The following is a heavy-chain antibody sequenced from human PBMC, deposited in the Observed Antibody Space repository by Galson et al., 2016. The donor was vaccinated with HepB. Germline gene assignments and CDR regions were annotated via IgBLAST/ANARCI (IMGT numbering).Heavy chain of an antibody. CDR2: VNHRGGT. J-gene: IGHJ5*02. CDR1: GASLSDYY. CDR3: AATFFKFDP. V-gene: IGHV4-34*01. D-gene: IGHD3-3*01. Sequence: ETLSLTCAVYGASLSDYYWSWMRQAPGKGLEWTGEVNHRGGTNYNPSLGSRVTISVDTSKSQFSLKVTSVTAADTAVYYCAATFFKFDPWGQGTLVFVSS.